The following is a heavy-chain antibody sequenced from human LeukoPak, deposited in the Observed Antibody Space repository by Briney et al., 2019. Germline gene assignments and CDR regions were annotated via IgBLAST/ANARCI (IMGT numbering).Heavy chain of an antibody. D-gene: IGHD4-17*01. J-gene: IGHJ4*02. CDR2: IIPILGIA. CDR1: GGTFISYT. CDR3: AARYDYGDYVLRP. V-gene: IGHV1-69*02. Sequence: GAAVQDSCMASGGTFISYTISWVRQAPGRGLEWMGRIIPILGIANYARKFQGSVTITADKSTSTAYMQRSSLRAEDTAVYYCAARYDYGDYVLRPWGQGTLVTVSS.